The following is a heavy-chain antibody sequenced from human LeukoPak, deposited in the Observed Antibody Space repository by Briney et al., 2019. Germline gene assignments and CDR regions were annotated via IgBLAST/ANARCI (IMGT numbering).Heavy chain of an antibody. CDR1: GYTVTSYY. Sequence: GASVKVSCKASGYTVTSYYMNWVRQAPGQGLEWMGIINPSGGSTSYAQKFQGRVTMTRDTSTSTVYMELSSLRFEDTAVYHCARDSYGSGSYYRSKTYYFDYWGQGTLVTVSS. D-gene: IGHD3-10*01. J-gene: IGHJ4*02. CDR2: INPSGGST. V-gene: IGHV1-46*01. CDR3: ARDSYGSGSYYRSKTYYFDY.